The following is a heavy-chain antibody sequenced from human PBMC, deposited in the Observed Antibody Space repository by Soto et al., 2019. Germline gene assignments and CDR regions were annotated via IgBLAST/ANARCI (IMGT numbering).Heavy chain of an antibody. Sequence: GGSLRLSCAASGFAFSTYAMTWVRQAPGKGLEWVSVISGIGGSSYYAAPVKGRFTISRDNSKNTLFLQMNGLRAEDTAVYYCAKVTKRAAAGRYEYYKYGMDVWGQGTTVTVSS. V-gene: IGHV3-23*01. CDR1: GFAFSTYA. CDR3: AKVTKRAAAGRYEYYKYGMDV. D-gene: IGHD6-13*01. CDR2: ISGIGGSS. J-gene: IGHJ6*02.